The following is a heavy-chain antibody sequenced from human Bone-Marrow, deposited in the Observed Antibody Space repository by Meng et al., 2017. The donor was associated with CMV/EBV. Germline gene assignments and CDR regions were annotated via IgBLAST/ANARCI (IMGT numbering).Heavy chain of an antibody. CDR3: VSGYNSGWYSN. V-gene: IGHV3-9*01. CDR1: GFTFDDYA. J-gene: IGHJ4*02. CDR2: ISWNSGSI. D-gene: IGHD6-19*01. Sequence: SLKISCAASGFTFDDYAMHWVRQAPGKGLEWVSGISWNSGSIGYADSVKGRFTISRDNAKNSLYLQMNSLRAEDTALYYCVSGYNSGWYSNWGQGILVTVSS.